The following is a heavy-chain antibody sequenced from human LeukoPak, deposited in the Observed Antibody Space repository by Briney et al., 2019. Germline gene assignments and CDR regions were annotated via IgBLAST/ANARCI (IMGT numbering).Heavy chain of an antibody. CDR3: ARHSPGYCSRTSCYTRSSRRTFDY. D-gene: IGHD2-2*01. V-gene: IGHV1-69*04. CDR2: ISPSRGRA. Sequence: SGKVCCKASGGGFSSYAISWVRQAPGQGGEWMGRISPSRGRANYAEEFEGRVTITSDQSTTTPHLELRSLGSEDTAVYHRARHSPGYCSRTSCYTRSSRRTFDYWGQGPLLTVSS. CDR1: GGGFSSYA. J-gene: IGHJ4*02.